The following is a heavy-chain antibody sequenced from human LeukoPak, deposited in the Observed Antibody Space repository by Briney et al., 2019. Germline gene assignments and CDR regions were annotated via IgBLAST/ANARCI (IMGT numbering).Heavy chain of an antibody. Sequence: SVKVSGKASGGTFSSYAISWVRQAPGQGLEWMGGIIPIFGTANYAQKFQGRDTITTDESTSTAYMELSSLRSEDTAVYYCAREGSTSPNWFDPWGQGTLVTVSS. CDR3: AREGSTSPNWFDP. J-gene: IGHJ5*02. CDR2: IIPIFGTA. V-gene: IGHV1-69*05. D-gene: IGHD2-2*01. CDR1: GGTFSSYA.